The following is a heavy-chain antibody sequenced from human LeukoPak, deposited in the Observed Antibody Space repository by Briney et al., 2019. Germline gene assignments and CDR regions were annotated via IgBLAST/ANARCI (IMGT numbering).Heavy chain of an antibody. CDR3: AREEYDFWSGQDYYYYYMDV. J-gene: IGHJ6*03. CDR1: GITVYNNY. CDR2: IKQDGSEK. V-gene: IGHV3-7*01. Sequence: PGGSLRLSCAVSGITVYNNYMSWVRQAPGKGLEWVANIKQDGSEKYYVDSVKGRFTISRDNAKNSLYLQMNSLRAEDTAVYYCAREEYDFWSGQDYYYYYMDVWGKGTTVTVSS. D-gene: IGHD3-3*01.